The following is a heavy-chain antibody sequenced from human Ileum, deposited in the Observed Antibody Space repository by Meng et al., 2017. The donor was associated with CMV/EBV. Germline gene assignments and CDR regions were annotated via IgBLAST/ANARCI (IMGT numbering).Heavy chain of an antibody. Sequence: GESLKISCAASGFSFSSYTMKWVRQAPGKGLEWVSSISSSSSYIYYADSVKGRFTISRDNAKNSLYLQMNSLRAEDTAVYYCARDPNDYSDAGDYWGQGTLVTVSS. CDR1: GFSFSSYT. V-gene: IGHV3-21*01. CDR3: ARDPNDYSDAGDY. CDR2: ISSSSSYI. J-gene: IGHJ4*02. D-gene: IGHD4-17*01.